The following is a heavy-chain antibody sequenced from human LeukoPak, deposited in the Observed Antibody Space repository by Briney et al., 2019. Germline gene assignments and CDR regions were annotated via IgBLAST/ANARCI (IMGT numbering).Heavy chain of an antibody. CDR3: AREPGSSSSAIDY. V-gene: IGHV3-48*01. CDR1: GFTFSSYS. Sequence: GGSLRLSCAASGFTFSSYSMNWVRQAPGKGLEWVSYISSSSSTIYYADSVKGRFTISRDNAKNSLYLQMNSLRAEDTAVYYCAREPGSSSSAIDYWGQGTLVTVSS. CDR2: ISSSSSTI. J-gene: IGHJ4*02. D-gene: IGHD6-6*01.